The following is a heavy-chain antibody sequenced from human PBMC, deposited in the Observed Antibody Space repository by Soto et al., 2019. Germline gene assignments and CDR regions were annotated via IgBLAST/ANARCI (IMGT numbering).Heavy chain of an antibody. D-gene: IGHD2-21*02. CDR1: GFAVGDYA. Sequence: SLRLSGPAAGFAVGDYAMSWFRQAPGNGLEWVGFIRSKAYGGKTEYAASVKRRFTISRDDSKSIAYMQMNSLKTEATAVYYCTRESRHIVVVTALYWAQGTLVTVYS. CDR2: IRSKAYGGKT. V-gene: IGHV3-49*03. CDR3: TRESRHIVVVTALY. J-gene: IGHJ4*02.